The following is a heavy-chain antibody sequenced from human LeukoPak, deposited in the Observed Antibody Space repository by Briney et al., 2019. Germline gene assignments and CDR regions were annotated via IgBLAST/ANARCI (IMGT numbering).Heavy chain of an antibody. Sequence: GGSLRLSCAASGFTFSGSAMHWVRQASGKGLEWVGRIRSKANNYATAYAASVKGRFTISRDDSKNTAYLQMNSLKTEDTAVYYCTRDYGVLFDYWGQGTLVTVS. CDR2: IRSKANNYAT. CDR1: GFTFSGSA. CDR3: TRDYGVLFDY. D-gene: IGHD4-17*01. J-gene: IGHJ4*02. V-gene: IGHV3-73*01.